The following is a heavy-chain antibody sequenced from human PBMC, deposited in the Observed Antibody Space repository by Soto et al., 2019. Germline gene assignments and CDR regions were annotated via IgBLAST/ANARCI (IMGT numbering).Heavy chain of an antibody. D-gene: IGHD1-7*01. CDR1: GFTFSSHA. Sequence: TGGSLRLSCAASGFTFSSHAMSLVRQSPGKGLEWVSAISGSGDSAYYADSVKGRFTIPRDNSKTTLYLQMNSLRAEDTAVYYCARGLGLAADYALQVWGQGATVTVSS. CDR3: ARGLGLAADYALQV. J-gene: IGHJ6*02. V-gene: IGHV3-23*01. CDR2: ISGSGDSA.